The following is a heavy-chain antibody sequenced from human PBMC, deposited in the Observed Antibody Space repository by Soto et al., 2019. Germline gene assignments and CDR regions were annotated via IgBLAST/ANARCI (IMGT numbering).Heavy chain of an antibody. V-gene: IGHV3-33*01. D-gene: IGHD2-21*02. Sequence: QMHLVVSGGGVVQPGRSLRLSCAGSGFTFSTSVMHWVRQAPGKGLEWLAVIWHDGSDISYGDSVRCRFTISRDNSKNTLYLEMDNVREEDTAVYFCARDGPDTASSHFLDYWGQGTLVTVSS. CDR3: ARDGPDTASSHFLDY. CDR2: IWHDGSDI. J-gene: IGHJ4*02. CDR1: GFTFSTSV.